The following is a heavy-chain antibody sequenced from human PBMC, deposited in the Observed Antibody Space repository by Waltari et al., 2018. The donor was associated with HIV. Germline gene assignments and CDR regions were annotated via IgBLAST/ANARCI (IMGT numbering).Heavy chain of an antibody. CDR2: SLYRERDA. J-gene: IGHJ4*02. Sequence: EMQLLQSGGGLVQPGGSLRLSCVASGFTFSTYALTWVRQAPGRGLEWISSLYRERDAYYADSVKGRFIISRDDSKNTLYLQLNNLTSDDTAIYYCAKELLLFPDCFDIWGQGALVTVSS. CDR1: GFTFSTYA. D-gene: IGHD2-15*01. CDR3: AKELLLFPDCFDI. V-gene: IGHV3-23*03.